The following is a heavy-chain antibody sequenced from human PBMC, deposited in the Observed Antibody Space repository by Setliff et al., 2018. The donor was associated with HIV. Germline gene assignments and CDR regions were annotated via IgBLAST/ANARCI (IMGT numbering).Heavy chain of an antibody. CDR3: AKNARDYYYYYMDV. CDR2: ISGSGTYT. Sequence: GSLRLSCVTSGFTFTSHSMNWVRLRPGKGLEWVASISGSGTYTHYADSVRGRFTVSRDNAKNSLYLQMNSLRTEDTAVYYCAKNARDYYYYYMDVWGKGTTVTVSS. V-gene: IGHV3-21*01. CDR1: GFTFTSHS. J-gene: IGHJ6*03.